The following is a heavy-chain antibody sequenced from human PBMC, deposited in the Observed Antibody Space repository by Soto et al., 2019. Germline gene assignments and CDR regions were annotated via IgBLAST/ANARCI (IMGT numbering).Heavy chain of an antibody. CDR2: ISYDGSNK. CDR3: AKDGDGGSSTYYYYYMDV. J-gene: IGHJ6*03. D-gene: IGHD6-13*01. CDR1: GFTFSSYG. V-gene: IGHV3-30*18. Sequence: PGGSLRLSCAASGFTFSSYGMHWVRQAPGKGLEWVAVISYDGSNKYYADSVKGRFTISRDNSKNTLYLQMNSLRAEDTAVYYCAKDGDGGSSTYYYYYMDVWGKGTTVTVSS.